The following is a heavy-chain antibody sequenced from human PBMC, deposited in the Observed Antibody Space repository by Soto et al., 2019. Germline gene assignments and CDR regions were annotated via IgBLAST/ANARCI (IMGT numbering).Heavy chain of an antibody. J-gene: IGHJ6*02. D-gene: IGHD5-12*01. Sequence: QVQLVQSGAEVKKPGASVKVSCKASGYTFTSYGISWVRQAPGQGLEWMGWISAYNGNTNYAQKLQGRVTMTTDTXTXTXCMELRSLRSDDTAVYYCARDPYSGYEAGYYYGMDVWGQGTTVTVSS. CDR1: GYTFTSYG. V-gene: IGHV1-18*01. CDR2: ISAYNGNT. CDR3: ARDPYSGYEAGYYYGMDV.